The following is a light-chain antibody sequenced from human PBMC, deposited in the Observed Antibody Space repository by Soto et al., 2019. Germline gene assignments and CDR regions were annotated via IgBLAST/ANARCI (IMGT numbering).Light chain of an antibody. J-gene: IGLJ1*01. Sequence: QSALTQPASVSGSPGQSITISCTGTTRDVGTYDYVSWYQHHPGKAPKLMIYEVSNRPSGVSNRFSGSKSGNTASLTISGLQAEDEADYYCSSYTTSTLLYVFGTGTKLTVL. CDR2: EVS. CDR3: SSYTTSTLLYV. CDR1: TRDVGTYDY. V-gene: IGLV2-14*01.